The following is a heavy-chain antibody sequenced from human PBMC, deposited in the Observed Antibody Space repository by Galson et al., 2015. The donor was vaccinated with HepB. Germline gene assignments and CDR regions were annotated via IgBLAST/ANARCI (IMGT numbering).Heavy chain of an antibody. V-gene: IGHV3-30*18. CDR2: MSYDGTMD. J-gene: IGHJ4*02. D-gene: IGHD3-22*01. CDR1: GFTFSSCG. CDR3: ANFVSYYIYDSSAFDN. Sequence: SLRLSCAASGFTFSSCGMHWVRQAPGKGLEWVAVMSYDGTMDYCSDSVKGRFTISRDNTKNTLYLQMNRLRDEDTAVYYCANFVSYYIYDSSAFDNWGQGTLVTVSS.